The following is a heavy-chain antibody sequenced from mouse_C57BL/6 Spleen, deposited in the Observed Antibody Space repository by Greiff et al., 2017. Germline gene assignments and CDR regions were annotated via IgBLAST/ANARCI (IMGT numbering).Heavy chain of an antibody. D-gene: IGHD2-1*01. V-gene: IGHV5-16*01. CDR1: GFTFSDYY. J-gene: IGHJ4*01. CDR2: INYDGSST. Sequence: DVKLVESEGGLVQPGSSMKLSCTASGFTFSDYYMAWVRQVPEKGLEWVANINYDGSSTYYLDSLKSRFIISRDNAKNILYLQMSSLKSEDTATYYCARDRRGNYGGAMDYWGQGTSVTVSS. CDR3: ARDRRGNYGGAMDY.